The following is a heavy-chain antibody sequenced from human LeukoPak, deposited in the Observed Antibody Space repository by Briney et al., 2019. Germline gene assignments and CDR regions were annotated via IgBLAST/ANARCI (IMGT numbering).Heavy chain of an antibody. D-gene: IGHD7-27*01. V-gene: IGHV3-21*01. J-gene: IGHJ4*02. CDR1: GFTFSSYT. CDR2: ISIGPNYI. Sequence: PGGSLRLSCAASGFTFSSYTMHWVRQAPGKGLEWVSSISIGPNYIYYADSVKGRFTISRDNAKNSLYLQMNSLRADDTAVFYCARELGGQFTNSGFYYWGQGTLVTVSS. CDR3: ARELGGQFTNSGFYY.